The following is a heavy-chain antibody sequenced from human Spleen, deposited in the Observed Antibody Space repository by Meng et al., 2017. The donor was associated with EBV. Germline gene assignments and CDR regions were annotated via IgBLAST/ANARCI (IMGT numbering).Heavy chain of an antibody. Sequence: QVQLQGRGPGLVKPSETLSLTGTVSGGSVSRGSYYWSWIRQPPGKGLEWIGYIYHSGSTKYNPSLTSRVTISVDTSKNQFSLNLRSVTAADTAVYYCARDGYSSGIDYWGQGTLVTVFS. CDR2: IYHSGST. D-gene: IGHD6-19*01. CDR3: ARDGYSSGIDY. J-gene: IGHJ4*02. CDR1: GGSVSRGSYY. V-gene: IGHV4-61*01.